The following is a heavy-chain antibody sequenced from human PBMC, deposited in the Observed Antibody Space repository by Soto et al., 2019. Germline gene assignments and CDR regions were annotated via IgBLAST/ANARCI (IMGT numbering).Heavy chain of an antibody. J-gene: IGHJ4*02. CDR1: GYTFSIYS. V-gene: IGHV1-18*04. CDR3: ARVSSRTTLDS. D-gene: IGHD2-2*01. CDR2: ISPYNGET. Sequence: GASVKVSCKSSGYTFSIYSINWARQAPGHGLEWVGWISPYNGETHYGQKFQGRVTLTTDTSTSTAYMALKSLTSDDTAVYFCARVSSRTTLDSWGPGTLVTVSS.